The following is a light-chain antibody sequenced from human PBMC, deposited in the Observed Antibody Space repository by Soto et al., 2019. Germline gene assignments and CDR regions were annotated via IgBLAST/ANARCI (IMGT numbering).Light chain of an antibody. J-gene: IGKJ1*01. V-gene: IGKV4-1*01. CDR1: QSIFYISNNKNY. CDR3: QQYYSAPTWT. CDR2: WAS. Sequence: DIVMTQSPDSLAVSLGERATINCKSSQSIFYISNNKNYLAWFQQKPGQPPKVLIYWASTRESGFPDRFSGSGSGTDFTLTISGLQAEDVAVYYCQQYYSAPTWTFGQGTKVDIK.